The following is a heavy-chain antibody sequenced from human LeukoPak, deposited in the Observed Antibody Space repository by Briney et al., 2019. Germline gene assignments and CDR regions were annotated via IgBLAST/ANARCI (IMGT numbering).Heavy chain of an antibody. J-gene: IGHJ4*02. CDR2: INPNSGDT. CDR3: ATYPKAGFDY. CDR1: GYTFTGYY. Sequence: ASVTVSCKASGYTFTGYYMHWVRQAPGQGLEWMGWINPNSGDTNYAQKFQGRVTMTRDTSTSTAYMELSRLRSDDTAVYYCATYPKAGFDYWGQGTLVTVSS. V-gene: IGHV1-2*02. D-gene: IGHD6-13*01.